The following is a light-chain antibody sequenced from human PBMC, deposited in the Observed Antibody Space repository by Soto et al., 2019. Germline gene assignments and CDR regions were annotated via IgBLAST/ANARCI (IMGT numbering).Light chain of an antibody. CDR1: QSVSSS. V-gene: IGKV3-15*01. Sequence: EIVLTQSPGTLSLSPGERATLSCRASQSVSSSFLGWYQQKPGQAPRLLIYGPSTRASGIPARFSGSGSGREFTLTISSLQSEDFAVYYCHQYDDWPPAFGQGTKVDIK. J-gene: IGKJ1*01. CDR3: HQYDDWPPA. CDR2: GPS.